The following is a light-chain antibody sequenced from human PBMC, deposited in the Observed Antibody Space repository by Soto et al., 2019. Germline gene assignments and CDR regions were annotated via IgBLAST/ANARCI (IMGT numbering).Light chain of an antibody. J-gene: IGLJ3*02. Sequence: SYELTQPLSVSVALGQTARITCGGNNIGSKNVHWYRQKPGQAPVLVIYRDSNRPSGIPERFSGSNSGNTATLTISRAQAGDEADYNCQVWDSSTARVFGGGTKLTVL. V-gene: IGLV3-9*01. CDR2: RDS. CDR3: QVWDSSTARV. CDR1: NIGSKN.